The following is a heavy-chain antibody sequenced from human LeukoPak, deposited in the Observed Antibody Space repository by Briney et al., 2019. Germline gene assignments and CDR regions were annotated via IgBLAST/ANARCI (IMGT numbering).Heavy chain of an antibody. CDR2: ISGSGGST. J-gene: IGHJ4*02. D-gene: IGHD2-21*02. V-gene: IGHV3-23*01. CDR3: AKDLHIVVVTAILDY. Sequence: GGSLRLSCAASGFTFSSYAMSWVRQAPGKGLEWVSAISGSGGSTYYADSVKGRFTISRDNSKNTLYLQMNSLGAEDTAVYYCAKDLHIVVVTAILDYWGQGTLVTVSS. CDR1: GFTFSSYA.